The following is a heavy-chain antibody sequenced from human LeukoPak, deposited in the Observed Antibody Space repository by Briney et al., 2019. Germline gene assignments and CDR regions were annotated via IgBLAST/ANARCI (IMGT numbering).Heavy chain of an antibody. CDR1: GYTFTSYG. J-gene: IGHJ6*03. D-gene: IGHD6-13*01. Sequence: ASVTVSCKASGYTFTSYGISWVRQAPGQGLEWMGIINPSGGSTSYAQKFQVRVTMTRDMSTSTVYMELSSLRSEDTAVYYCAFAAASYYYYYMDVWGKGTTVTISS. V-gene: IGHV1-46*01. CDR2: INPSGGST. CDR3: AFAAASYYYYYMDV.